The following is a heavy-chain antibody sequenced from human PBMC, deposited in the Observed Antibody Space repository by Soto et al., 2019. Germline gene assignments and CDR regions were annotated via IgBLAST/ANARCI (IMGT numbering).Heavy chain of an antibody. CDR2: ISYDGSNK. Sequence: QVQLVESGGGVVQPGRSLRLSCAASGFTFSSYAMHWVRQAPGKGLEWVAVISYDGSNKYYADSVKGRFTISRDNSKNKLYRQMNSLRAEDTAVYYCARADVWSSSWYPAFDIWGQGTMVTVSS. CDR1: GFTFSSYA. J-gene: IGHJ3*02. D-gene: IGHD6-13*01. CDR3: ARADVWSSSWYPAFDI. V-gene: IGHV3-30-3*01.